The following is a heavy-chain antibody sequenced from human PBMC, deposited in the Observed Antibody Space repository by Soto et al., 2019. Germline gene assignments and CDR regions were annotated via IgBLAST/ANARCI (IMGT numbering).Heavy chain of an antibody. CDR2: IRGDSGRT. CDR3: AKVNWEGVRV. Sequence: GGSLRLSCAASGFTFSSYGMHWVRQAPGKGLEWVAGIRGDSGRTYYADSVKGRFTISRDTSKNTLYLQMNSLRAEDTAVYYCAKVNWEGVRVWGQGALVTVSS. CDR1: GFTFSSYG. V-gene: IGHV3-33*06. J-gene: IGHJ4*02. D-gene: IGHD7-27*01.